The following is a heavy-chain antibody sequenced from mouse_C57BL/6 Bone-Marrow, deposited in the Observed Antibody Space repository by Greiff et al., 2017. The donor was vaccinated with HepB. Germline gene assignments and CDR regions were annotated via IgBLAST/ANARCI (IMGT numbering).Heavy chain of an antibody. CDR1: GYSITSGYY. J-gene: IGHJ4*01. CDR2: ISYDGSN. Sequence: EVKLVESGPGLVKPSQSLSLTCSVTGYSITSGYYWNWIRQFPGNKLEWMGYISYDGSNNYNPSLKNRISITRDTSKNQFFLKLNSVTTEDTATYYCARDGVSYYAMDYWGQGTSVTVSS. V-gene: IGHV3-6*01. CDR3: ARDGVSYYAMDY.